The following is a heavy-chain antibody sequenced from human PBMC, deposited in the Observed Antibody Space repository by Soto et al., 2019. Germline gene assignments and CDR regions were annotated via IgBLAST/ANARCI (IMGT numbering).Heavy chain of an antibody. Sequence: ASVKVSCKASGYTFTNFGVTWVRRAPGQGLEWMGWLSAYTDTPNYAQKFQGRVTMTRDTSTSTAYMDLRSLTSDDTAVYYCARVIPGVEALVDPWGQGTRVTVSS. J-gene: IGHJ5*02. CDR3: ARVIPGVEALVDP. CDR2: LSAYTDTP. CDR1: GYTFTNFG. D-gene: IGHD2-2*01. V-gene: IGHV1-18*01.